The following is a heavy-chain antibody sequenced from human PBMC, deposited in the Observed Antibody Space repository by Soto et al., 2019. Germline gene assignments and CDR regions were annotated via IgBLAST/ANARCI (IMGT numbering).Heavy chain of an antibody. CDR3: ARVNDDRSCYYHYYGMDD. CDR2: IYHSGST. Sequence: QLQLQESGSGLVKPSQTLSLTCAVSGGSISSGGYSWSWIRQPPGKGLEWIGYIYHSGSTYYNPSLKSRVVLSVERSNNQFSRKLSSVTAVDTYVYYCARVNDDRSCYYHYYGMDDWFQGTTVTVS. CDR1: GGSISSGGYS. J-gene: IGHJ6*02. V-gene: IGHV4-30-2*01. D-gene: IGHD3-22*01.